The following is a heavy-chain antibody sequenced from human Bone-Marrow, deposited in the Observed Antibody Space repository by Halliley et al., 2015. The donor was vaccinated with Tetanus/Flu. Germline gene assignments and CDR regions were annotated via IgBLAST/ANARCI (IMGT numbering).Heavy chain of an antibody. CDR2: IDPRGGST. V-gene: IGHV1-46*01. D-gene: IGHD5-18*01. CDR3: AREYGQFVDGYNRYAF. J-gene: IGHJ4*02. Sequence: IDPRGGSTNYAQRCQGRVLMTRDTSPTTVYMELSSLRSEDTAVYYCAREYGQFVDGYNRYAFWGQGTLVTVSS.